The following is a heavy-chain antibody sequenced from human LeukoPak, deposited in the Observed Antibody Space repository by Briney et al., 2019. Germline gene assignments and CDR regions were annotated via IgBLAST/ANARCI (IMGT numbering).Heavy chain of an antibody. J-gene: IGHJ4*02. V-gene: IGHV3-23*05. Sequence: GGSLRFSCAASGFIFSSYAMIWVRQAPGKGLEWVSTIHSRGSTTYYADSVKGRFTISRDNSKNTLYLQMNGLRAEDTAVYYCAKALGIVAAGGNRVFDYWGQGILVTVSS. CDR1: GFIFSSYA. D-gene: IGHD6-13*01. CDR3: AKALGIVAAGGNRVFDY. CDR2: IHSRGSTT.